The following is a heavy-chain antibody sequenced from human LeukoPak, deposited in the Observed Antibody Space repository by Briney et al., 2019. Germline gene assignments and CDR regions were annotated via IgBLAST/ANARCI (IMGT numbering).Heavy chain of an antibody. CDR1: GGSFSGYY. CDR3: ARGSLWFGELLRDFDY. J-gene: IGHJ4*02. CDR2: INHSGST. Sequence: SETLSLTCAVYGGSFSGYYWSWIRQPPGKGLEWIGEINHSGSTNYNPSLKSRVTISVDTSKNQFSLKLSSVTAADTAVYYCARGSLWFGELLRDFDYWGQGTLVTVSS. D-gene: IGHD3-10*01. V-gene: IGHV4-34*01.